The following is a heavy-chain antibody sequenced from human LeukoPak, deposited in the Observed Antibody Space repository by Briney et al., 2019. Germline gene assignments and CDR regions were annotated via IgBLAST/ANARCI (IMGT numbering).Heavy chain of an antibody. CDR2: FDPEDGET. V-gene: IGHV1-24*01. D-gene: IGHD1-1*01. J-gene: IGHJ6*04. CDR1: GYTLTELS. CDR3: ATDRTTGTHYGMDV. Sequence: ASVKVSCKVSGYTLTELSMHWVRQAPGKGLGWMGGFDPEDGETIYAQKFQGRVTMTEDTSTDTAYMEMSSLRSEDTAVYYCATDRTTGTHYGMDVWGKGTTVTVSS.